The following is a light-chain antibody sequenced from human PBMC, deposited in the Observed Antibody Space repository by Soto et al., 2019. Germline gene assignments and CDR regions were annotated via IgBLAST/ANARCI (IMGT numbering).Light chain of an antibody. Sequence: EIVLTQSPGTLSVSPGERATLSCRASQSVSSDLAWYQQQPGQAPRLLIYGASMRATGIPARFSGSGSGTEFTLTISSLQSEDFAVYYCQQYNNWPPLYTFGQGTKVDIK. CDR3: QQYNNWPPLYT. CDR1: QSVSSD. V-gene: IGKV3-15*01. J-gene: IGKJ2*01. CDR2: GAS.